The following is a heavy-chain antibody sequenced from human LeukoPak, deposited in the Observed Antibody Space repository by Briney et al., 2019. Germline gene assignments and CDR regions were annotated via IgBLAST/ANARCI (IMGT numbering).Heavy chain of an antibody. CDR3: AKGPRATSLAAY. D-gene: IGHD2-15*01. J-gene: IGHJ4*02. Sequence: GGSLRLSCAASGFSFVTYTMSWVLQAPGKGLEWVSSIVASGDSTFYADSVKDRFTISRDNAKNTLFLQVNSLRVEDTAVYYCAKGPRATSLAAYWGQGTLVTVSS. CDR2: IVASGDST. V-gene: IGHV3-23*01. CDR1: GFSFVTYT.